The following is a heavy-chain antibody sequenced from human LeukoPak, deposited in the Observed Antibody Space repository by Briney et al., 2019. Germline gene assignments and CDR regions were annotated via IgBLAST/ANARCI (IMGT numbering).Heavy chain of an antibody. V-gene: IGHV4-39*01. D-gene: IGHD3-22*01. CDR1: GGSISSSSYY. CDR3: ARQVRDSSPGLYFDY. J-gene: IGHJ4*02. CDR2: IYYSGST. Sequence: SETLSLTCTVSGGSISSSSYYWGWIRQHPGKGLEWIGSIYYSGSTYYNPSLKSRVTISVDTSKNQFSLKLRSVTAADTAVYYCARQVRDSSPGLYFDYWGQGTLVTVSS.